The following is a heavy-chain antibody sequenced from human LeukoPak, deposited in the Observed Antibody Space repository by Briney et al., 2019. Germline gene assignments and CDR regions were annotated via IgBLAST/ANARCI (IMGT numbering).Heavy chain of an antibody. Sequence: SETLSLTCTVSGGSISSYFWSWIRQPPGKGLEWIGYVYYSGSTNYNPSLKSRVTTSVDTSKNQFSLKLSSVTAADTAVYYCARGGYDYVWGSAFDYWGQGMLVTVSS. D-gene: IGHD3-16*01. CDR1: GGSISSYF. V-gene: IGHV4-59*01. J-gene: IGHJ4*02. CDR2: VYYSGST. CDR3: ARGGYDYVWGSAFDY.